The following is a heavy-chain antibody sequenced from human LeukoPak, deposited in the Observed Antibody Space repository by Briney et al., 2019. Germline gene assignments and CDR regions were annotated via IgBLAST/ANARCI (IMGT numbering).Heavy chain of an antibody. Sequence: AASVTVSCKASGYTFTDYYLHWVRQAPGQGLEWMGWINPKSGVTDSKMKFQGRVTLTRDTSITTAYMELISLTSDDAAVYYCARAGGYCGSTSCYSGYYYYFMDVWGKGTTVTVSS. V-gene: IGHV1-2*02. CDR3: ARAGGYCGSTSCYSGYYYYFMDV. CDR1: GYTFTDYY. CDR2: INPKSGVT. J-gene: IGHJ6*03. D-gene: IGHD2-2*01.